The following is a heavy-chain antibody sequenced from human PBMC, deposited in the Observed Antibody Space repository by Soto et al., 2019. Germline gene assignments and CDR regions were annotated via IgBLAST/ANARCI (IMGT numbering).Heavy chain of an antibody. CDR1: GGSISSSSYY. CDR2: IYYSGSP. Sequence: QLQLQESGPGLVKPSETLSLTCTVSGGSISSSSYYWGWIRQPPGKGLEWIGSIYYSGSPYYNPSLKSRVTISVDTSKNQFSLKLSSVTAADTAVYYCARISSSWYYFDYWGQGTLVTVSS. CDR3: ARISSSWYYFDY. V-gene: IGHV4-39*01. J-gene: IGHJ4*02. D-gene: IGHD6-13*01.